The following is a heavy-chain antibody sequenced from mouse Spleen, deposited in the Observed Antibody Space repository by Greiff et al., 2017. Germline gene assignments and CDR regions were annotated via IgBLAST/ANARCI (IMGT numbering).Heavy chain of an antibody. J-gene: IGHJ1*03. Sequence: VKLQQSGPGLVQPSQSLSITCTVSGFSLTSYGVHWVRQSPGKGLEWLGVIWSGGSTDYNAAFISRLSISKDNSKSQVFFKMNSLQADDTAIYYCARNSYGNYVDWYFDVWGTGTTVTVSS. CDR3: ARNSYGNYVDWYFDV. CDR1: GFSLTSYG. D-gene: IGHD2-1*01. CDR2: IWSGGST. V-gene: IGHV2-2*01.